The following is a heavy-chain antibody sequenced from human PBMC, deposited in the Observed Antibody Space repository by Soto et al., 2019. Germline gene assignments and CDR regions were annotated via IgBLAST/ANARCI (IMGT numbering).Heavy chain of an antibody. CDR2: ISGFGDDT. CDR1: GFTFSSFG. D-gene: IGHD4-17*01. J-gene: IGHJ4*02. CDR3: AHPLGWAVTPFGH. Sequence: EVQLLESGGGLVQPGGSLRLSCAASGFTFSSFGMSWVRQTPGKGLEWVSAISGFGDDTYYADSVKGRFTISRDNSKNPLYLPMNRLRAEDTAVYYCAHPLGWAVTPFGHWGQGTLVTVSS. V-gene: IGHV3-23*01.